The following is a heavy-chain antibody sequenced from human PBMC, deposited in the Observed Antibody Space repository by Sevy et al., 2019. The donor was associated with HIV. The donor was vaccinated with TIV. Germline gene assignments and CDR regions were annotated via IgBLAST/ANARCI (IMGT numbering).Heavy chain of an antibody. J-gene: IGHJ6*02. CDR3: ARDEGAYYYYYGMDV. CDR2: ISSSGSTI. CDR1: GFTFSDYY. V-gene: IGHV3-11*01. Sequence: GGSLRLSCAASGFTFSDYYMSWIRQAPGKGLEWVSYISSSGSTIYYADSVKSRFTISRDNAKNSLYLQMNSLRAEDTAVYYCARDEGAYYYYYGMDVWGQGTTVTVSS.